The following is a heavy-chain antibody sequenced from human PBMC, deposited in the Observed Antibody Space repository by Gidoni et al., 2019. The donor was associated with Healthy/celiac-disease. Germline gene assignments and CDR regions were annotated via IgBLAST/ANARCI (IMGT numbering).Heavy chain of an antibody. CDR3: TPSYDNDAFDI. J-gene: IGHJ3*02. Sequence: EVQLLESGGALVKPGGSLSLSCAASVFTFSNAWMNWVRPAPGKGLKWVGRIKSKTDGGTTDYAAPVKGRVTSSRDDSKTTLYLQRNSLKTEDTAVYYCTPSYDNDAFDIWGRGTMVTVSS. D-gene: IGHD3-22*01. CDR2: IKSKTDGGTT. CDR1: VFTFSNAW. V-gene: IGHV3-15*07.